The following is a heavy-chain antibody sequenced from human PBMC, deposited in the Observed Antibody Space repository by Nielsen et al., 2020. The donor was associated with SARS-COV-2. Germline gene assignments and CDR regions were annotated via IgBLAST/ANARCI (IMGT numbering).Heavy chain of an antibody. J-gene: IGHJ4*02. CDR3: VKDTWVTAVNDFDY. CDR2: ISGSGSTT. V-gene: IGHV3-23*01. Sequence: GESLKISCAASGFMFDNHGMSWVRQAPGKGLEWVSGISGSGSTTYYAGSVRGRFTISRDSSNNTLYLHMNSLRAEDTAMYYCVKDTWVTAVNDFDYWGRGTLVTVSS. D-gene: IGHD4-11*01. CDR1: GFMFDNHG.